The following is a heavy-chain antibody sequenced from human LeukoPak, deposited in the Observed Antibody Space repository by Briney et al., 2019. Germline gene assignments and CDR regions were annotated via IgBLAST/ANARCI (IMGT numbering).Heavy chain of an antibody. J-gene: IGHJ4*02. CDR1: GFAFSSYA. CDR2: MSYDGNNN. V-gene: IGHV3-30-3*01. CDR3: TREWGTAADY. D-gene: IGHD6-13*01. Sequence: SGGSLRLSCAASGFAFSSYAMSWVRQAPGKGLGWVAVMSYDGNNNYYADSVKGRFTLSRDSSRNTLYLQMDGLRPEDTAIYYCTREWGTAADYWGQGTLVTVSS.